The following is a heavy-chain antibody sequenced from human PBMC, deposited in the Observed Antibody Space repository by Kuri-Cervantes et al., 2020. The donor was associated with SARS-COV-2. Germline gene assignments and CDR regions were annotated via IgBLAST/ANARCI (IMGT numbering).Heavy chain of an antibody. CDR1: GFTFSSYA. CDR2: ISYDGSNK. CDR3: AREDIVVVPAASLRTYYYYGMDV. V-gene: IGHV3-30*14. Sequence: LSLTCAASGFTFSSYAMHWVRQAPGKGLEWVAVISYDGSNKYYADSVKGRFTISRDNSKNTLYLQMNSLRAEDTAVYYCAREDIVVVPAASLRTYYYYGMDVWGQGTTVTVSS. J-gene: IGHJ6*02. D-gene: IGHD2-2*01.